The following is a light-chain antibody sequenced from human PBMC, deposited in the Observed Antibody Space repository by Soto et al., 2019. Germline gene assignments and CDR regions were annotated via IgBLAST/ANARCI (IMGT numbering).Light chain of an antibody. CDR2: EVT. Sequence: QSALTQPPSASGSPGQSVTISCTGTSSDVGAYNYVSWYQQHAGKAPKLVIYEVTKRPSGVPDRFSGSKSANTASLTGSGLQAEDEADYYCSSFASSNPWVFGGGTTLTVL. J-gene: IGLJ3*02. CDR1: SSDVGAYNY. CDR3: SSFASSNPWV. V-gene: IGLV2-8*01.